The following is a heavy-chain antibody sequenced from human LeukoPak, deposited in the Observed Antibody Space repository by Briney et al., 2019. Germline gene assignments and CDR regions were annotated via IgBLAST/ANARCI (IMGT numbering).Heavy chain of an antibody. J-gene: IGHJ3*02. D-gene: IGHD3-16*01. CDR1: GFTVSSNY. V-gene: IGHV3-53*04. CDR3: AREVGGSAFDI. Sequence: GRSLRLSCAASGFTVSSNYMSWVRQAPGKGLEWVSIIYSGGSTYYADYVKGRFTTSRHNSKNTLYLQMNSLRAEDTAVYYCAREVGGSAFDIWGQGTMVTVSS. CDR2: IYSGGST.